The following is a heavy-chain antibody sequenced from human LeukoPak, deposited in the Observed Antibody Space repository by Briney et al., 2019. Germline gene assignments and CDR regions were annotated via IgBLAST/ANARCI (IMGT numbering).Heavy chain of an antibody. CDR1: GGSFSGYY. Sequence: SETLSLTCAVYGGSFSGYYWSWIRQPPGKGLEWIGEINHSGSTNYNPSLKSRVTISVDTSKNQFSLKLSSVTAADTAVYYCARGLVARWFDPWGQGTLVTDSS. D-gene: IGHD6-6*01. V-gene: IGHV4-34*01. CDR2: INHSGST. CDR3: ARGLVARWFDP. J-gene: IGHJ5*02.